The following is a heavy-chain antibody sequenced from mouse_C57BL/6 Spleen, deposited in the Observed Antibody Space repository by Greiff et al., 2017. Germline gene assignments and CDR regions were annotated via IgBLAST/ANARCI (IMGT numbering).Heavy chain of an antibody. J-gene: IGHJ2*01. V-gene: IGHV1-9*01. CDR3: ARARTKGYFDY. Sequence: VQLKQSGAELMKPGASVKLSCKATGYTFTGYWIEWVKQRPGHGLEWIGEILPGSGSTNYNAKFKGKATFTADTSSNTAYMQLSSQTTEDYAISYCARARTKGYFDYWGKGTTLTVSS. D-gene: IGHD3-3*01. CDR2: ILPGSGST. CDR1: GYTFTGYW.